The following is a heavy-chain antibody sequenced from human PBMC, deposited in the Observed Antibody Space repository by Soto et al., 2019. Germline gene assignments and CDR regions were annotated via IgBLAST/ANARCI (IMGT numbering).Heavy chain of an antibody. CDR3: ARDSYSSSWYGDYYYYYMDV. V-gene: IGHV3-7*01. CDR2: IKQDGNEK. J-gene: IGHJ6*03. D-gene: IGHD6-13*01. CDR1: GFTFSSYW. Sequence: GGSLRLSCAASGFTFSSYWMSWVRQAPGKGLEWVANIKQDGNEKYYVDTVKGRFTISRDNAKNSLYLQMNSLRAEDTAVYNCARDSYSSSWYGDYYYYYMDVWGKGTTVTVSS.